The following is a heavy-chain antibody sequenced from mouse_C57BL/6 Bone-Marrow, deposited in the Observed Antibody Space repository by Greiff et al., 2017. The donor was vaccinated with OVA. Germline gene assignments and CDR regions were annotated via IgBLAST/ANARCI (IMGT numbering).Heavy chain of an antibody. D-gene: IGHD1-1*01. Sequence: EVMLVESGPGMVKPSQSLSLTCTVTGYSITSGYDWHWIRHFPGNKLEWMGYISYSGSTNYNPSLKSRISITHDTSKNHFFLKLNSVTTEDTATYYCARADGSTSFDYWGQGTTLTVSS. J-gene: IGHJ2*01. CDR2: ISYSGST. CDR1: GYSITSGYD. CDR3: ARADGSTSFDY. V-gene: IGHV3-1*01.